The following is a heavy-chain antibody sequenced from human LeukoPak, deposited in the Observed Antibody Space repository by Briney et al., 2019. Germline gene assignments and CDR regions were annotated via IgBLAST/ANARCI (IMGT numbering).Heavy chain of an antibody. CDR3: ARHRGVVRFDYES. CDR1: GFTFSSYS. Sequence: GGSDSLLRAASGFTFSSYSMNWVRQAPGKGLEWVSSISSSSSYIYYADSVKGRFTISRDNAKNSLYLQMNSLRAEDTAVYYCARHRGVVRFDYESRGTVTTV. J-gene: IGHJ6*03. D-gene: IGHD3-3*01. V-gene: IGHV3-21*01. CDR2: ISSSSSYI.